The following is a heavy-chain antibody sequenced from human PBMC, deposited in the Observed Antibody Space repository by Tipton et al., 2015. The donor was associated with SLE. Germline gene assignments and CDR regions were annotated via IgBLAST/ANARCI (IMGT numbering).Heavy chain of an antibody. CDR1: GFTFDDYA. Sequence: SLRLSCAASGFTFDDYAMHWVRQAPGKGLEWVSGISWNSGSIGYADSVKGRFTISRDNAKNSLYLQMNSLRAEDTALYYCAKWELAGYFDYWGQGTLVTVSS. D-gene: IGHD6-19*01. CDR3: AKWELAGYFDY. V-gene: IGHV3-9*01. J-gene: IGHJ4*02. CDR2: ISWNSGSI.